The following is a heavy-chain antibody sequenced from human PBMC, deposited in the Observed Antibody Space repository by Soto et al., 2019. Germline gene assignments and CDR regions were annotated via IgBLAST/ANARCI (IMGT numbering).Heavy chain of an antibody. CDR2: ISYDGSNK. CDR3: AKDSVPRWDYDFWSGPDY. Sequence: GGSLRLSCAASGFTFSSYGMHWVRQAPGKGLEWVAVISYDGSNKYYADSVKGRFTISRDNSKNTLYLQMNSLRAEDTAVYYCAKDSVPRWDYDFWSGPDYWGQGTLVTVSS. V-gene: IGHV3-30*18. J-gene: IGHJ4*02. CDR1: GFTFSSYG. D-gene: IGHD3-3*01.